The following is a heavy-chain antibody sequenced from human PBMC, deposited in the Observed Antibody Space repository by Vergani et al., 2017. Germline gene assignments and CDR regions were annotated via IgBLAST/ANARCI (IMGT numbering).Heavy chain of an antibody. V-gene: IGHV3-74*01. D-gene: IGHD6-13*01. CDR2: INSDGSST. J-gene: IGHJ6*02. Sequence: EVQLVESGGGLVQPGGSLRLSCAASGFTFSSYWMHWVRQAPGKGLVWVSRINSDGSSTSYADSVKGRFTISRDNAKTTLYLQMNSLRAEDTAVYYCAKDVAAAAPGLYGMDVWGQGTTVTVSS. CDR1: GFTFSSYW. CDR3: AKDVAAAAPGLYGMDV.